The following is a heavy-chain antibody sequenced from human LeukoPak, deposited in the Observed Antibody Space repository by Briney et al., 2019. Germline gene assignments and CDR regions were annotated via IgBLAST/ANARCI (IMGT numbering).Heavy chain of an antibody. V-gene: IGHV3-74*01. CDR3: ARALPAFNI. CDR2: INTDASST. J-gene: IGHJ3*02. D-gene: IGHD2-15*01. Sequence: PGGSLRLSCAASGFTFSPYWMHWVRQAPGKGLVWVSRINTDASSTNYADSVKGRFTISRYNAKNTLYLQMNSLRAEDTAVYYCARALPAFNIWGQGTMVTVSS. CDR1: GFTFSPYW.